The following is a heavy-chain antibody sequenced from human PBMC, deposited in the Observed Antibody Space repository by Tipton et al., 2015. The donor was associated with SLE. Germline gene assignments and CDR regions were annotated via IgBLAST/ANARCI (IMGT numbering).Heavy chain of an antibody. Sequence: VQLVQSGGGLVKPGGSLRLSCAASGFSFSTYNMNRVRQAPGKGLEWVSCISSSSSYIYYAASVKGRFTISRDNAKNSLYLQMNNLRAEDTGVYYCARDYSGYQNHKLRDEYWGEETLVTVSS. D-gene: IGHD5-12*01. J-gene: IGHJ4*02. V-gene: IGHV3-21*03. CDR2: ISSSSSYI. CDR3: ARDYSGYQNHKLRDEY. CDR1: GFSFSTYN.